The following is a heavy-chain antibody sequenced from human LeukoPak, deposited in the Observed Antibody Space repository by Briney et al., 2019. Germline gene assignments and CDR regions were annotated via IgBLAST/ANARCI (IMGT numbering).Heavy chain of an antibody. D-gene: IGHD3-10*01. V-gene: IGHV4-59*08. Sequence: SETLSLTCTVSGGSISSYYWSWIRQPPGEGLELIVYTYYSGSTNYNPSLKSRVTISVDTSKNQFSLKLSSVTAADTAVYYCARLSRWFGNFYYGMDVWGQGTAVTVSS. CDR2: TYYSGST. J-gene: IGHJ6*02. CDR1: GGSISSYY. CDR3: ARLSRWFGNFYYGMDV.